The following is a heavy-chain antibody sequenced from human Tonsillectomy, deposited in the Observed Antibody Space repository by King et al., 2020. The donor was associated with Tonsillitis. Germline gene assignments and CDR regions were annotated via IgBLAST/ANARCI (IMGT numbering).Heavy chain of an antibody. V-gene: IGHV3-33*01. CDR3: ERTYYYDSSGFVPGY. D-gene: IGHD3-22*01. CDR1: GFTFSSYG. J-gene: IGHJ4*02. Sequence: VQLVESGGGVVQPGRSLRLSCAASGFTFSSYGMHWVRQAPGKGLEWVAVRWYDGSNKYYADSVKGRFTISRDNSKNTLYLQMNSLRAEDTAVYYCERTYYYDSSGFVPGYWGQGTLVTVSS. CDR2: RWYDGSNK.